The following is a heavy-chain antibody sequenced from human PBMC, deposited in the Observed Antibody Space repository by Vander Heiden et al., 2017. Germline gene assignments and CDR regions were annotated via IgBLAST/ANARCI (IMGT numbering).Heavy chain of an antibody. D-gene: IGHD5-18*01. CDR1: GFTFSRYS. J-gene: IGHJ6*02. CDR2: ISSSSSTI. Sequence: EVQLVESGGGLVQPGGSLRLSCAASGFTFSRYSMNWVRQAPGKGLEWVSYISSSSSTIYYADSVKGRFTISRDNAKNSLYLQMNSLRDEDTAVYYCARDLDTAMVRGMDVWGQGTTVTVSS. V-gene: IGHV3-48*02. CDR3: ARDLDTAMVRGMDV.